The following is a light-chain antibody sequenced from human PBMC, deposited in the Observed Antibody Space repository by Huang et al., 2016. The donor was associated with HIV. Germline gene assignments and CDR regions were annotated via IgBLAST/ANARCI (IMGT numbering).Light chain of an antibody. J-gene: IGKJ1*01. V-gene: IGKV1-16*02. Sequence: DIQMTQSPSSVSASVGDRVNISCRASQGIGKYLAWFQQKPGKAPQALIYAASRLQSGVPSKFGGSGSSTEFTLTLSRLQPDDFATYYCQQYSSYPWTFGQGTKVEIK. CDR2: AAS. CDR1: QGIGKY. CDR3: QQYSSYPWT.